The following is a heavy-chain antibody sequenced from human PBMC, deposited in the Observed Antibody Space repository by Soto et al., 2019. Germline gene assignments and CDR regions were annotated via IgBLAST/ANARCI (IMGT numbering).Heavy chain of an antibody. CDR2: IKPSGGST. V-gene: IGHV1-46*03. Sequence: QVQLVQSGAEVKKPGASVKVSCKASGYTCTSYYMHWVRQAPGQGLEWMGIIKPSGGSTSYAQKCQGRVTMTRDTSTSTVYMELSSLRSEDTSGYYCARSPEFHDYGDYWGQGTLVTVSS. CDR3: ARSPEFHDYGDY. CDR1: GYTCTSYY. D-gene: IGHD3-10*01. J-gene: IGHJ4*02.